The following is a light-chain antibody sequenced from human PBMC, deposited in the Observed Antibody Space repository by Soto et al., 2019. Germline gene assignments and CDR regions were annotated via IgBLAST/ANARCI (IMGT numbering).Light chain of an antibody. CDR2: GTS. CDR1: QSVSSSY. Sequence: EIVLTQSAGTLSFAPGEGATLSWRASQSVSSSYLAWYQQKPGQAPRLLIYGTSSRATGIPDRFSGSGSGTDFTLTISRLEPEDFAVYYCQQYGNSPITFGQGTRLEI. J-gene: IGKJ5*01. CDR3: QQYGNSPIT. V-gene: IGKV3-20*01.